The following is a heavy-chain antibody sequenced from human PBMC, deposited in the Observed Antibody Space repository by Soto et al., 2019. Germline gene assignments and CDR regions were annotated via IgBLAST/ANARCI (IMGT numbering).Heavy chain of an antibody. CDR3: ASALYCSGGSCSFDP. CDR1: GGSISSGGYS. D-gene: IGHD2-15*01. J-gene: IGHJ5*02. V-gene: IGHV4-30-2*03. Sequence: SETLSLTCAVSGGSISSGGYSWSWIRQPPGKGLEWIGTIYYSGSTYYNPSLKSRVTISVDTSKNQFSLKLTSVTAADTAVYYCASALYCSGGSCSFDPWGQGTLVTVSS. CDR2: IYYSGST.